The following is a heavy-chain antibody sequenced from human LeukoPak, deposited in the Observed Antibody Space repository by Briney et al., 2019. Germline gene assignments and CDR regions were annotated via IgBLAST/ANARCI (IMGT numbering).Heavy chain of an antibody. Sequence: ASVKVSCKASGYTFTSYAMNWVRQAPGQGLEWMGIINPSGGSTSYAERFQGRVTMTRDMSTSTVYMELSSLSSEDTAVYYCARDSLKFDYWGQGTLVTVSS. CDR2: INPSGGST. CDR1: GYTFTSYA. V-gene: IGHV1-46*01. J-gene: IGHJ4*02. CDR3: ARDSLKFDY.